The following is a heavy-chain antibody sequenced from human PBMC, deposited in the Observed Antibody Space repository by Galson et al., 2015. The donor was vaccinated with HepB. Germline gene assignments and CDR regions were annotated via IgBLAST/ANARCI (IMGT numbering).Heavy chain of an antibody. CDR2: ISSSSSTI. J-gene: IGHJ4*02. Sequence: SLRLSCAASGFTFSSFSMNWVRQAPGKGLEWISYISSSSSTIYYADSLKGRFTISRDNAKNSLYLQMSSLRDEDTAVYYCVRETPYSDSGSPFDYWGQGTLVTVSS. CDR1: GFTFSSFS. V-gene: IGHV3-48*02. CDR3: VRETPYSDSGSPFDY. D-gene: IGHD3-10*01.